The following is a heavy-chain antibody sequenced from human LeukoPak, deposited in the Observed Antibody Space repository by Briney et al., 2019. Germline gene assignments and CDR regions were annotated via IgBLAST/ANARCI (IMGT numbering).Heavy chain of an antibody. J-gene: IGHJ6*03. CDR2: INHSGST. V-gene: IGHV4-34*01. D-gene: IGHD3-10*01. CDR3: ARHNRYYGSGSYYNGLYYYYYYMDV. Sequence: SETLSLTCAVYGGSFSGYYWSWIRQPPGKGLEWIGEINHSGSTNYNPSLKSRVTISVDTSKNQFSLKLSSVTAADTAVYYCARHNRYYGSGSYYNGLYYYYYYMDVWGKGTTVTISS. CDR1: GGSFSGYY.